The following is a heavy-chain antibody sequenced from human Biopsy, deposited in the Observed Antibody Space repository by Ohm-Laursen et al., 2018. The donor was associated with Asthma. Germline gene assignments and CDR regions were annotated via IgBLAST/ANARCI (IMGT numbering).Heavy chain of an antibody. J-gene: IGHJ4*02. V-gene: IGHV4-61*05. D-gene: IGHD2-15*01. CDR1: GGSMSSSSYY. Sequence: ETLSLTCTVSGGSMSSSSYYWGWIRQPPGKGLEGNGEIYQSGNTKYNPSLDSRVTISVAKSENLFSLKLTSVTAAVTAVYYCANCSRDWHGLIDHWGQGTLVSVSS. CDR3: ANCSRDWHGLIDH. CDR2: IYQSGNT.